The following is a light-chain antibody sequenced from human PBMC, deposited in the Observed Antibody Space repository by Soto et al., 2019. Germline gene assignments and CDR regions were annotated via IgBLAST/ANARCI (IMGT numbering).Light chain of an antibody. CDR2: EVN. V-gene: IGLV2-8*01. CDR3: SSYTTVPSPQWV. J-gene: IGLJ3*02. Sequence: QSALTQPPSASGSPGQSVTISCTGTSSDVGGYNYVSWYQQHPGKAPKLMICEVNKRPSGVPDRFSASKSGNTASLTISGLQAEDEAHYSCSSYTTVPSPQWVFAGGTQLTVL. CDR1: SSDVGGYNY.